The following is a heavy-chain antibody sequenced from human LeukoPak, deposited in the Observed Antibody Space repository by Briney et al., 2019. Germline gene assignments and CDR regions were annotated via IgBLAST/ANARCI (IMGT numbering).Heavy chain of an antibody. CDR3: AKRGVVIRVILVGFHKEAYYFDS. J-gene: IGHJ4*02. Sequence: GGSLRLSCAASGFTFSIYDMSWVRQAPGKGLEWVAGISDSGGSTNYADSVKGRFTISRDNPKNTLYLQMNSLRAEDTAVYFCAKRGVVIRVILVGFHKEAYYFDSWGQGALVTVSS. V-gene: IGHV3-23*01. CDR1: GFTFSIYD. D-gene: IGHD3-22*01. CDR2: ISDSGGST.